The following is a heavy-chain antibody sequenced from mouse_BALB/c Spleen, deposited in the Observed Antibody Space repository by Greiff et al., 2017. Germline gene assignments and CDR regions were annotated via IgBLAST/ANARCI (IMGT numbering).Heavy chain of an antibody. J-gene: IGHJ3*01. CDR2: IYPGDGDT. CDR1: GYAFSSYW. V-gene: IGHV1-80*01. CDR3: ARSGTSMMIAD. D-gene: IGHD2-3*01. Sequence: QVQLQQSGAELVRPGSSVKISCKASGYAFSSYWMNWVKQRPGQGLEWIGQIYPGDGDTNYNGKFKGKATLTADKSSSTAYMQLSSLTSEDSAVYFCARSGTSMMIADWGQGTLVTVSA.